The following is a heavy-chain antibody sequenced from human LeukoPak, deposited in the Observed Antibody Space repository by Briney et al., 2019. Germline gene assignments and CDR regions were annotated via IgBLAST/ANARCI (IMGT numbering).Heavy chain of an antibody. CDR1: GGSISSYY. CDR2: IYYSGST. D-gene: IGHD3-10*01. J-gene: IGHJ4*02. Sequence: SETLSLTCTVSGGSISSYYWSWIRQPPGEGLEWIGYIYYSGSTNYNPSLKSRVTISVDTSKNQFSLKLSSVTAADTAVYYCARYGVRRFFDYWGQGTLVTVSS. CDR3: ARYGVRRFFDY. V-gene: IGHV4-59*01.